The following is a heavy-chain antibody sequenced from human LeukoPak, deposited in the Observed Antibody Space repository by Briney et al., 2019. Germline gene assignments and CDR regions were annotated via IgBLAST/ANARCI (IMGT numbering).Heavy chain of an antibody. J-gene: IGHJ4*02. CDR1: GFTFTSYA. CDR2: ISNSGVST. CDR3: AKDTQYIGGYEPLDY. Sequence: GGSLRLSCAASGFTFTSYAMTWVRQAPGKGLEWVSSISNSGVSTYHADSVKGRFTISRDNSKNTLYLQMNSLRAEDTAVYYCAKDTQYIGGYEPLDYWGQGTLVTVSS. D-gene: IGHD5-12*01. V-gene: IGHV3-23*01.